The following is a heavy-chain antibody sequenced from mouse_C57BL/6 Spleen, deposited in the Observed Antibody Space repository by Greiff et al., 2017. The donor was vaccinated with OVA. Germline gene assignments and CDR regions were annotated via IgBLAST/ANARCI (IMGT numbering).Heavy chain of an antibody. V-gene: IGHV1-61*01. J-gene: IGHJ4*01. CDR2: IYPSDSET. D-gene: IGHD2-4*01. Sequence: QVQLQQPGAELVRPGSSVKLSCKASGYTFTSYWMDWVKQRPGQGLEWIGNIYPSDSETHYNQKFKDKATLTVDKSSSTAYMQLSSLTSEDSAVYYCAREWGMITTGPYYAMDYWGQGTSVTVSS. CDR1: GYTFTSYW. CDR3: AREWGMITTGPYYAMDY.